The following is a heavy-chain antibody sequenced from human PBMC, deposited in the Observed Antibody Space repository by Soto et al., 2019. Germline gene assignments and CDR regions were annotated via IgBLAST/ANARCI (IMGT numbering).Heavy chain of an antibody. J-gene: IGHJ3*02. V-gene: IGHV3-48*03. CDR3: ASSYDYVWGSYRYTDAFDI. Sequence: PGGSLRLSCAASGFTFSSYEMNWVRQAPGKXLEWVSYISSSGSTIYYADSVKGRFTISRDNAKNSLYLQMNSLRAEDTAVYYCASSYDYVWGSYRYTDAFDIWGQGTMVTVSS. CDR2: ISSSGSTI. D-gene: IGHD3-16*02. CDR1: GFTFSSYE.